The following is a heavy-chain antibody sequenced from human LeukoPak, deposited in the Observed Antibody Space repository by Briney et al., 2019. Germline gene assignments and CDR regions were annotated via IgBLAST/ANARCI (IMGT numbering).Heavy chain of an antibody. J-gene: IGHJ4*02. CDR1: GYTFTSYG. V-gene: IGHV1-18*01. Sequence: ASVKVSCKASGYTFTSYGISWVRQAPGQGLEWMGWISAYNGNTNYAQKLQGRVTMTTDTSTGTAYMELRSLRSDDTAVYYCARRSQRFLEWLPHFDYWAREPWSPSPQ. D-gene: IGHD3-3*01. CDR3: ARRSQRFLEWLPHFDY. CDR2: ISAYNGNT.